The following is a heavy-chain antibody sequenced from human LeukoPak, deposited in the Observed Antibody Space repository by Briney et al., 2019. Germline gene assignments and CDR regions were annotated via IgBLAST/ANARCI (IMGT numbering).Heavy chain of an antibody. CDR1: GGTFSSYA. V-gene: IGHV1-69*13. CDR3: ARDRAAAGLNNWFDP. CDR2: IVPIFGTA. J-gene: IGHJ5*02. Sequence: ASVKVSCKASGGTFSSYAISWVRQAPGQGLEWMGGIVPIFGTADYAQKFQGRVTITADESTSTAYMELSSLRSEDTAVYYCARDRAAAGLNNWFDPWGQGTRVTVSS. D-gene: IGHD6-13*01.